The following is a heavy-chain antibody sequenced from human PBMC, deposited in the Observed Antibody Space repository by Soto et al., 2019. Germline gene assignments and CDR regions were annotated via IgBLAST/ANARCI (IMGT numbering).Heavy chain of an antibody. Sequence: QVQLVQSGAEVKKPGSSVKVSCEASGGTFNKFAISCVRQAPGQGLEWLGGTITYLGSSKYAQKFQGRVNITAHESANTAYMRLSGLKSEDTAIYYCARGGTSYGDDVWEASYSNGLDVWGQGTTVTVSS. V-gene: IGHV1-69*01. J-gene: IGHJ6*02. D-gene: IGHD3-16*01. CDR1: GGTFNKFA. CDR3: ARGGTSYGDDVWEASYSNGLDV. CDR2: TITYLGSS.